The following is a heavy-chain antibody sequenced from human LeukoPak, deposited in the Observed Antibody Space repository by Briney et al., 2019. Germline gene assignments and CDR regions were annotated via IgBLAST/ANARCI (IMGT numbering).Heavy chain of an antibody. J-gene: IGHJ4*02. CDR2: ISYDGGDK. CDR1: GGTFTSSP. Sequence: PGGSLRLSCAASGGTFTSSPMHWVRQAPGKGLEWVAVISYDGGDKYSADSVKGRFTVSRDNSKNTLYLQMNSLRTEDTAVYYCAKEGSDDYWGQGTLVTVSS. CDR3: AKEGSDDY. V-gene: IGHV3-30*04.